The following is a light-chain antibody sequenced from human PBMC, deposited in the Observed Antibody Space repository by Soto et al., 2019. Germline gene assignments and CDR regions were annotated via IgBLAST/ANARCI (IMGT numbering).Light chain of an antibody. V-gene: IGKV3D-7*01. CDR2: GAS. J-gene: IGKJ1*01. CDR1: QSLTNSF. CDR3: LQDYNYPRT. Sequence: EFVLTQSPGTLSLSPGEGATLSCRASQSLTNSFIAWYQQKPGQAPRLLIYGASTRATGTPARFSGSGSGTEFTLTISSLQPEDFATYYCLQDYNYPRTFGQGTKVDI.